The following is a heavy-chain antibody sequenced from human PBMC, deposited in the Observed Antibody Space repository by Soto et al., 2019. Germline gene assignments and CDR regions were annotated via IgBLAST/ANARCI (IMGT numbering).Heavy chain of an antibody. CDR3: ARRNTGYSSGWYSEYFQH. J-gene: IGHJ1*01. CDR1: GGSISSSSYY. D-gene: IGHD6-19*01. V-gene: IGHV4-39*01. Sequence: QLQLQESGPGLVKPSETLSLTCTVSGGSISSSSYYWGWIRQPPGKGLEWIGSIYYSGSTYYNPSLKSRVTISVDTSKNQFSLKLSSVPAADTAVYYCARRNTGYSSGWYSEYFQHWGQGTLVTVSS. CDR2: IYYSGST.